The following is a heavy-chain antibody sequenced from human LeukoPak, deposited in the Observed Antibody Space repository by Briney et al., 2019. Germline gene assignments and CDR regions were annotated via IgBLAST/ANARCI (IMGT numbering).Heavy chain of an antibody. CDR3: ARLWSGYNFDY. V-gene: IGHV4-38-2*01. CDR1: GYSISSGFY. Sequence: PSETLSLTCGVSGYSISSGFYWGWIRQPPGKGLQWIGSLYYTGSAEYNPSLKSRLTMSMDESKNQFSLKLNSVTAADTAVYYCARLWSGYNFDYWGQGTLVTVSS. D-gene: IGHD5-24*01. J-gene: IGHJ4*02. CDR2: LYYTGSA.